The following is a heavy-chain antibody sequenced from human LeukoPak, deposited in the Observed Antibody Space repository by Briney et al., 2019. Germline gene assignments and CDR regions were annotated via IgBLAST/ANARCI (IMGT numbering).Heavy chain of an antibody. CDR3: ARGQDSTKYYYYYYMDV. CDR2: MNPNSGNT. J-gene: IGHJ6*03. Sequence: GASVKVSCKASGYTFTSYDINCVRQATGQGLEWMGWMNPNSGNTGYAQKFQGRVTMTRNTSISTAYMELSSLRSEDTAVYYCARGQDSTKYYYYYYMDVWGKGTTVTVSS. D-gene: IGHD2-2*01. V-gene: IGHV1-8*01. CDR1: GYTFTSYD.